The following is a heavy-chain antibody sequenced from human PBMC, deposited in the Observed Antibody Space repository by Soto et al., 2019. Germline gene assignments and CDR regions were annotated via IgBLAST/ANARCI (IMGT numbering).Heavy chain of an antibody. J-gene: IGHJ4*02. CDR3: GKDGPIVATRTFCDY. V-gene: IGHV3-30*18. D-gene: IGHD5-12*01. Sequence: GGSLRLSCAASGFTFSSYGMHWVRQAPGKGLEWVAVISYGGSNKYYADSVKGRFTISRDNSKNTLYLQMNSLRAEDTAVYYCGKDGPIVATRTFCDYWGQGTLVTVSS. CDR2: ISYGGSNK. CDR1: GFTFSSYG.